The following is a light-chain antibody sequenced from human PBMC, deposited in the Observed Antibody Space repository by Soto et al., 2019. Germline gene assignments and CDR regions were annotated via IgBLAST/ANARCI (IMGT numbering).Light chain of an antibody. V-gene: IGKV3D-15*01. CDR1: QSVSGN. Sequence: ETLMTQSPATLSASPGERVTLSCRVSQSVSGNLAWYQQKPGQAPRLLIYGAVTRATGIPARFSGRGSGTEFTLTITSLQSEDFAVYFCQQYNGWLWTFGQGTKVDIK. J-gene: IGKJ1*01. CDR3: QQYNGWLWT. CDR2: GAV.